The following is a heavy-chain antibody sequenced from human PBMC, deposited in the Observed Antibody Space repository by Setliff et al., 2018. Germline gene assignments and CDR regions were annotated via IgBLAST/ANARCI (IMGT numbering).Heavy chain of an antibody. J-gene: IGHJ6*03. CDR1: GGTFSSYA. Sequence: SVKVSCKASGGTFSSYAISWVRQAPGQGLEWMGGIIPIFGTANYAQKFQGRVTITADESTSTAYMELSSLRSEDTAVYYCARDCRDIVVVPAAVSNDYYYYYYMDVWGKGTTVTVSS. V-gene: IGHV1-69*13. CDR3: ARDCRDIVVVPAAVSNDYYYYYYMDV. D-gene: IGHD2-2*01. CDR2: IIPIFGTA.